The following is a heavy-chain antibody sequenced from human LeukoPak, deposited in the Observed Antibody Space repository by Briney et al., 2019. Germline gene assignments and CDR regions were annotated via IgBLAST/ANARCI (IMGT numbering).Heavy chain of an antibody. D-gene: IGHD6-19*01. CDR1: GFTFSSYA. V-gene: IGHV3-23*01. J-gene: IGHJ4*02. CDR2: ISGRGGST. Sequence: PRGSLRPSCAATGFTFSSYATSFVRHAPGNGLEWDKAISGRGGSTYYAASVKGPFTISRDNSKNAPYLKMNSLKPEDTAVYYCALLCNPSGWSYLDYWGQGTLVTVSS. CDR3: ALLCNPSGWSYLDY.